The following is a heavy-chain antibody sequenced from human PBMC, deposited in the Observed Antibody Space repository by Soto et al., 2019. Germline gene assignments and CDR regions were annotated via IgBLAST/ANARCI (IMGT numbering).Heavy chain of an antibody. J-gene: IGHJ1*01. D-gene: IGHD6-13*01. CDR1: GGSFSDYY. V-gene: IGHV4-34*02. CDR2: ISHSGGT. Sequence: QVQLQQWGAGLLKPSETLSLTCAFSGGSFSDYYGVLIRQPPGKGLEWIGEISHSGGTNFNPSLKSRVTISIAPSKNHLSLKLSSVTGADTAVYYRARGRKEYSSTWYVDWGQDTLVTVSS. CDR3: ARGRKEYSSTWYVD.